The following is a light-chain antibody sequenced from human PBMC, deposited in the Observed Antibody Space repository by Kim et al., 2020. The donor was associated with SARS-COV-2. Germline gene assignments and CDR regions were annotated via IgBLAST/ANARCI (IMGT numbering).Light chain of an antibody. CDR2: WAS. V-gene: IGKV4-1*01. J-gene: IGKJ1*01. Sequence: DIVMTQSPDSLAVSLGERATINCKSSQSVLYSPNNKDYVAWYQQKPGQPPKLLIYWASTRESGVHDRFSGSGSGTDFTLTISSLQAEDVAVYYCEQYYGTPPTFGQGTKVDIK. CDR3: EQYYGTPPT. CDR1: QSVLYSPNNKDY.